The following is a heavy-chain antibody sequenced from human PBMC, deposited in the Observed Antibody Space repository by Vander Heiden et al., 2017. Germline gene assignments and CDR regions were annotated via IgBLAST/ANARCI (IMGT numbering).Heavy chain of an antibody. Sequence: QVQLVESGGGVVQPGRSLRLPCAASGFTFSLYAMNWVRQAPGKGLEWVSVISFDATNKYYGDSVKGRFTISRDNSKNTLYLQMNSLRAEDTAVYYCVRAPRWLQGDFDYWGQGTLVTVSS. CDR2: ISFDATNK. D-gene: IGHD5-12*01. CDR1: GFTFSLYA. CDR3: VRAPRWLQGDFDY. J-gene: IGHJ4*02. V-gene: IGHV3-30*01.